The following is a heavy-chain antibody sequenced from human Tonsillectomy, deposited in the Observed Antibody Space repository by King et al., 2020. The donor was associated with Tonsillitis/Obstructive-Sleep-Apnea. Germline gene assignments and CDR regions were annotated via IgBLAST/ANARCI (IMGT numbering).Heavy chain of an antibody. D-gene: IGHD3-3*02. J-gene: IGHJ5*02. CDR3: ARIVVLVEGWFDT. Sequence: VQLQESGPGLVKPSETLSLTCTVSGGSISSYYWSWIRQPPGKGLEWIGYMYYSGSTNYNPSLKSRVTISVDTSKNQFSLKLSSVTAADTAVYYCARIVVLVEGWFDTWGQGTLVTVSS. V-gene: IGHV4-59*08. CDR2: MYYSGST. CDR1: GGSISSYY.